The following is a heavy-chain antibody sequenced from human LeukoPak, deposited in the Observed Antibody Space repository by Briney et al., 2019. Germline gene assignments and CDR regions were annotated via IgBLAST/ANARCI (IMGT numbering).Heavy chain of an antibody. CDR1: GGSFSGYY. V-gene: IGHV4-34*01. CDR2: INHSGST. Sequence: SETLSLTCAVYGGSFSGYYWSWIRQPPGKGLEWIGEINHSGSTNYNPSLKSRVTISVDTSKNQFSLKLSSVSAADTAVYYCARKTMIVVVNWFDPWGQGTLVTVSS. J-gene: IGHJ5*02. D-gene: IGHD3-22*01. CDR3: ARKTMIVVVNWFDP.